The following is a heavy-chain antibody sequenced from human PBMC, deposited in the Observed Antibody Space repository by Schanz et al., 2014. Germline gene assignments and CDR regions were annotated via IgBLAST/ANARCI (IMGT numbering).Heavy chain of an antibody. J-gene: IGHJ4*02. CDR1: GFTFSRYG. Sequence: QVQLVESGGGVVQPGRSLRLSCAASGFTFSRYGMHWVRQAPGKGLEWVAATRYDGNNKYYVDSVKGRFSISRDNSQNTLYLQMDSLRPEDTAVYFCAKDTGYCHGGACYCFEYWGLGILVTVSS. CDR2: TRYDGNNK. CDR3: AKDTGYCHGGACYCFEY. D-gene: IGHD2-8*02. V-gene: IGHV3-33*03.